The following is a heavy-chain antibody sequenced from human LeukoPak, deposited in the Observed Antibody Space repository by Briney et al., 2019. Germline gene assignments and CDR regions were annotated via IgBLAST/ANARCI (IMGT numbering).Heavy chain of an antibody. CDR1: GFNFGSYY. V-gene: IGHV3-23*01. D-gene: IGHD2-8*02. CDR3: AKKIGTGPGHNWFDP. Sequence: GGSLRLSCAASGFNFGSYYMTWVRQAPGKGLEWVSVISDSGDNTYYADSVKGRFTVSRDNSRDILYLQMNSLRAEDTALYYCAKKIGTGPGHNWFDPWGQGTLVTVSS. CDR2: ISDSGDNT. J-gene: IGHJ5*02.